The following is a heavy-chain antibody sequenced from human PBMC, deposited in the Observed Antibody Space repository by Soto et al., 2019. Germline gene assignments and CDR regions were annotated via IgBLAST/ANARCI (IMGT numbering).Heavy chain of an antibody. CDR3: TTGLSNGYYNFDY. D-gene: IGHD3-22*01. Sequence: GGSLRLSCGGTGFIFSNAWMNWVRQAPGKGLEWVGRIKGEADGGTTDYAAPVKGRITISRDHSKDTLYLQMNSLKTEDTAVYYCTTGLSNGYYNFDYWGQGTPVTVSS. J-gene: IGHJ4*02. CDR1: GFIFSNAW. CDR2: IKGEADGGTT. V-gene: IGHV3-15*07.